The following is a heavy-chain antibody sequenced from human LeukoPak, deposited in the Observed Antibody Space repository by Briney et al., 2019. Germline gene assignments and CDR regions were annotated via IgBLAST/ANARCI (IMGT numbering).Heavy chain of an antibody. Sequence: PGGSLRLSCAASGFTFSSYGMHWVRQAPGKGLEWVSAISGSGGSTYYADSVKGRFTISRDNSKNTLYLQMNSLRAEDTAVYYCAKRYLMVRGDPPPYYMDVWGKGTTVTISS. CDR2: ISGSGGST. CDR1: GFTFSSYG. J-gene: IGHJ6*03. CDR3: AKRYLMVRGDPPPYYMDV. V-gene: IGHV3-23*01. D-gene: IGHD3-10*01.